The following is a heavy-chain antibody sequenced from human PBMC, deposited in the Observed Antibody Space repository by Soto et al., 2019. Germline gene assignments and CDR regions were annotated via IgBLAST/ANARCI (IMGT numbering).Heavy chain of an antibody. CDR1: GGTIISYY. D-gene: IGHD3-22*01. CDR3: ARRLYYDSSGFEGGGMDV. J-gene: IGHJ6*02. V-gene: IGHV4-59*08. CDR2: IYYSGST. Sequence: SVTMSLTCTVAGGTIISYYWSWIRKPPGKGLEWIGYIYYSGSTNYNPSLKSRVTISGDTSKNQFSLKLSSVTAADTAVYYCARRLYYDSSGFEGGGMDVWGQGTTVTVSS.